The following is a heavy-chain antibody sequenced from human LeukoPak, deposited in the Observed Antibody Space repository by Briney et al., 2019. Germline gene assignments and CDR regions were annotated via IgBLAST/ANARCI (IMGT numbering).Heavy chain of an antibody. V-gene: IGHV3-23*01. J-gene: IGHJ4*02. D-gene: IGHD3-3*01. CDR2: ICGSGGST. CDR1: GFTFSSYA. Sequence: GGSLRLSCAASGFTFSSYAMSWVRQAPGKGLEWVSAICGSGGSTYYADSVKGRFTISRDNSKNTLYLQMNSLRAEDTAVYYCARKYFGVVIISYFDYWGQGTLVTVSS. CDR3: ARKYFGVVIISYFDY.